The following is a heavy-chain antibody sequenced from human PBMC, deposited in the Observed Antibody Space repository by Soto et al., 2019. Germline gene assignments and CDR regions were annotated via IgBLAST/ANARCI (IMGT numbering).Heavy chain of an antibody. CDR3: ARQARRRTSNWFDP. J-gene: IGHJ5*02. CDR1: GYTFTSYD. CDR2: MNPNSGST. Sequence: ASVKVSCKASGYTFTSYDINWVRQATGQGLEWMGWMNPNSGSTGYAQKFQGRVTMTRNTSISTAYMELSSLRSEDTAVYYCARQARRRTSNWFDPWGQGTLVTVSS. V-gene: IGHV1-8*01.